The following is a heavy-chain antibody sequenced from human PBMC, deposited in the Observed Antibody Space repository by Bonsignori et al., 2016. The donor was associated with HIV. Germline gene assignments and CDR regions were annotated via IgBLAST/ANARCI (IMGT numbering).Heavy chain of an antibody. Sequence: QVQLVQSGTEVKKPGSSVKVSCKGFWRHLHAPRLSTGCDRSPGQGLEWMGGILPVLRITSYAQNFQDRVTISADTSTSTAYMQLSTLGSDDTAVYYCASRHGLCGNWNSFDIWARGQWS. CDR3: ASRHGLCGNWNSFDI. J-gene: IGHJ3*02. D-gene: IGHD1-7*01. V-gene: IGHV1-69*02. CDR2: ILPVLRIT. CDR1: RHLHAPRL.